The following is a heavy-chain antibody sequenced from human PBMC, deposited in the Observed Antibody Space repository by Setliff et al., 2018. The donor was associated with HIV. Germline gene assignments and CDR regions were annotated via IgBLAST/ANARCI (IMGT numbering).Heavy chain of an antibody. Sequence: GESLKIYCAASGFTFSRHDLHWVRQAPGKGLEWVSAIGTAGDIYYSDSVKGRFSVSRDNAKSSLYLQMNSLRAGDTGVYYCARAPPRFGCSWGSYYYMDVWGKGTTVTVSS. J-gene: IGHJ6*03. V-gene: IGHV3-13*01. CDR3: ARAPPRFGCSWGSYYYMDV. CDR1: GFTFSRHD. D-gene: IGHD2-15*01. CDR2: IGTAGDI.